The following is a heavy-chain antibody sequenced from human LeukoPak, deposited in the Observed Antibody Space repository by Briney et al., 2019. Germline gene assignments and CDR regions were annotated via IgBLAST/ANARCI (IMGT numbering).Heavy chain of an antibody. V-gene: IGHV3-30*18. D-gene: IGHD6-19*01. CDR3: AKVISGWAADY. CDR2: ISDDGSNK. J-gene: IGHJ4*02. CDR1: GFTFSSYG. Sequence: GGSLRLSCAASGFTFSSYGMHWVRQAPGKGLEWVAVISDDGSNKYYADSVKGRFTISRDNSKNTLYLQMNSLRAEDTAVYYCAKVISGWAADYWGQGTLLTVSS.